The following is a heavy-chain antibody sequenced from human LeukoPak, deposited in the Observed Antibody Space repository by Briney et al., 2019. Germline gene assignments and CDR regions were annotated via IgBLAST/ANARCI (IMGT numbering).Heavy chain of an antibody. D-gene: IGHD3/OR15-3a*01. CDR2: IGSAGDK. J-gene: IGHJ6*02. V-gene: IGHV3-13*01. CDR3: VRAKRETSSRPWTSGMDV. Sequence: GGSLRLSCAASGFVLSDYGIHWVRQGIGKGLDWVSGIGSAGDKYYAGSERGRFTISRENAANFVYLQMNGLRAEDTAIYYCVRAKRETSSRPWTSGMDVWGQGTTVTVSS. CDR1: GFVLSDYG.